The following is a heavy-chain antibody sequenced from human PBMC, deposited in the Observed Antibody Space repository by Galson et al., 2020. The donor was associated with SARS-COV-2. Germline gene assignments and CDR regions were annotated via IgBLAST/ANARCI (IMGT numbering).Heavy chain of an antibody. D-gene: IGHD6-25*01. V-gene: IGHV3-48*04. J-gene: IGHJ6*03. CDR3: ARVDIAAAIYYYYYMDV. CDR1: GFTFSSYS. Sequence: GGSLRLSCAASGFTFSSYSMNWVRQAPGKGLEWVSYISGSSGIIYYADSVKGRFTVSRDNAKNSLYLQMNSLRAEDTAVYYCARVDIAAAIYYYYYMDVWGKGTTVTVSS. CDR2: ISGSSGII.